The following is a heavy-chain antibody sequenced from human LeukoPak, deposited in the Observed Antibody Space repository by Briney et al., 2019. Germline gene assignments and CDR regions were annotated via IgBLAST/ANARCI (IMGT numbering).Heavy chain of an antibody. CDR2: IIPIFGTA. J-gene: IGHJ6*02. CDR1: GGTFSSYA. V-gene: IGHV1-69*05. Sequence: SVKVSCKASGGTFSSYAISWVRQATGQGLEWMGGIIPIFGTANYAQKFQGRVTITTDESTSTAYMELSSLRAEDTAVYYCARVPAISSETYYYYGMDVWGQGTTVTVSS. D-gene: IGHD2-21*02. CDR3: ARVPAISSETYYYYGMDV.